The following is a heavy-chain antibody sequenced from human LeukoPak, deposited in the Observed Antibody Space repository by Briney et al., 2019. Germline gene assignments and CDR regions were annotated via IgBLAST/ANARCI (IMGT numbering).Heavy chain of an antibody. J-gene: IGHJ6*03. CDR3: ARADYSSTWSHDYYYMDV. V-gene: IGHV4-39*01. CDR2: IYYSGVS. CDR1: GGSIISSSFW. D-gene: IGHD6-13*01. Sequence: SETLSLTCTVSGGSIISSSFWWGWIRQPPGKGLEWIGSIYYSGVSYYNTSLKSRVTISVDTSKNQFSLKLSSVTAADTAVYYCARADYSSTWSHDYYYMDVWGKGTTVTVSS.